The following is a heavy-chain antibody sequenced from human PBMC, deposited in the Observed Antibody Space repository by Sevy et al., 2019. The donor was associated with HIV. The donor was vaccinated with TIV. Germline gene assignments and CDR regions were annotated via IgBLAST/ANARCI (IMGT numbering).Heavy chain of an antibody. V-gene: IGHV3-21*01. CDR3: XXXXXXXXXXXXXXXXDEAFDI. J-gene: IGHJ3*02. Sequence: GGSLRLSCAASGFTFDTYTMNWVRQAPGKGLEWVSSISFSSSYIYYADSVKGRFTISRDNAKSSLYLQMNSLRADDXXXXXXXXXXXXXXXXXXXXXXDEAFDIWGQGTMVTVS. CDR2: ISFSSSYI. CDR1: GFTFDTYT.